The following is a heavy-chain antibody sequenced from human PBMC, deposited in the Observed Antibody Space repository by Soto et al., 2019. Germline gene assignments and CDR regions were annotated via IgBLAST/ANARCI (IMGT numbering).Heavy chain of an antibody. V-gene: IGHV3-43*01. Sequence: PGGSLRLSCAASGFTFDDYTMHWVRQAPGKGLEWVSLISWDGGSTYYADSVKGRFTISRDNSKNSLYLQMNSLRTEDTALYYCAKDINRWGRGRDVYGSGSYYRADHFYYWGQGTLVTVSS. CDR2: ISWDGGST. J-gene: IGHJ4*02. CDR1: GFTFDDYT. CDR3: AKDINRWGRGRDVYGSGSYYRADHFYY. D-gene: IGHD3-10*01.